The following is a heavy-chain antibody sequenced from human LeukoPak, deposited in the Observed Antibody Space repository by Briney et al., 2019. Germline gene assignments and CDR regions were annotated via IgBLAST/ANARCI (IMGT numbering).Heavy chain of an antibody. CDR2: MNPNSGHT. V-gene: IGHV1-8*01. CDR3: AKDPNPTFCSDITCYNY. J-gene: IGHJ4*02. D-gene: IGHD2-2*01. Sequence: ASVKVSCKASGYTFTSYDINWVRQATGQGLEWMGWMNPNSGHTGYAQKFQGRVTMTRNTSISTAYMELSSLRSEDTAVYYCAKDPNPTFCSDITCYNYWGQGTLVTVSS. CDR1: GYTFTSYD.